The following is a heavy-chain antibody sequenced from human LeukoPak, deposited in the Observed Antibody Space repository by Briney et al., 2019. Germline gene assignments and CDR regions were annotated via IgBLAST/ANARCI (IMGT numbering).Heavy chain of an antibody. CDR3: AKAYYGGNGIGGLDNAYFDY. V-gene: IGHV3-30*18. D-gene: IGHD4-23*01. Sequence: GGSLRLSCAVSGFTFSSYGMHWVRQAPGKGLEWVAVISYDGSNKYYADSVKGRFTISRDNSKNTLYLQMNSLRAEDTAVYYCAKAYYGGNGIGGLDNAYFDYWGQGTLVTVSS. CDR2: ISYDGSNK. J-gene: IGHJ4*02. CDR1: GFTFSSYG.